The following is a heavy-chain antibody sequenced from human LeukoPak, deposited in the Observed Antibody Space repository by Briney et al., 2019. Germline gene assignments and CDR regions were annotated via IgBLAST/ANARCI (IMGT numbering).Heavy chain of an antibody. CDR1: GYTFTGYY. V-gene: IGHV1-2*02. CDR2: INPNSGGT. CDR3: ARVLSRASGSGSYYMVY. D-gene: IGHD3-10*01. J-gene: IGHJ4*02. Sequence: ASVKVSCKASGYTFTGYYMHWVRQAPGQGLEWMGWINPNSGGTNYAQKFQGRVTMTRDTSISTAYMELSRLRSDDTAVYYCARVLSRASGSGSYYMVYWGQGTLVTVSS.